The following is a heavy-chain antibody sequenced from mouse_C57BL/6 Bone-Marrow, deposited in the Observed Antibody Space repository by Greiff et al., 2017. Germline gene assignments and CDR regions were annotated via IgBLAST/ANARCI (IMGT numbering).Heavy chain of an antibody. CDR3: AKGSNYAWFAY. V-gene: IGHV1-50*01. J-gene: IGHJ3*01. CDR2: IDPSDSYT. Sequence: QVQLQQPGAELVKPGASVKLSCKASGYTFTSYWMQWVKQRPGQGLEWIGEIDPSDSYTTYNQKFKGKATLTVDTSSSTAYMQLSSLTSEASADDYGAKGSNYAWFAYWGQGTLVTVSA. CDR1: GYTFTSYW. D-gene: IGHD2-5*01.